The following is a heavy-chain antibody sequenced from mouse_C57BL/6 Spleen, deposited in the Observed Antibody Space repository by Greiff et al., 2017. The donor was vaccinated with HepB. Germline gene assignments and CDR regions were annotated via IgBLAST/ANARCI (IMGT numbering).Heavy chain of an antibody. CDR3: ARGGAYDYDRDWYFDV. V-gene: IGHV3-6*01. CDR2: ISYDGSN. CDR1: GYSITSGYY. Sequence: VQLKESGPGLVKPSQSLSLTCSVTGYSITSGYYWNWIRQFPGNKLEWMGYISYDGSNNYNPSLKNRISITRDTSKNQFFLKLNSVTTEDTATDYCARGGAYDYDRDWYFDVWGTGTTVTVSS. D-gene: IGHD2-4*01. J-gene: IGHJ1*03.